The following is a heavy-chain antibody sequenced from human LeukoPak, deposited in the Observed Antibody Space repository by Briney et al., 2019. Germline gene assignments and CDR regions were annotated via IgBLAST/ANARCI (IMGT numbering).Heavy chain of an antibody. J-gene: IGHJ4*02. CDR2: INSDGSST. CDR3: AKSVASDAY. Sequence: PGGSLRLSCAASGFTFSSYWMHWVRQAPGKGLVWVSRINSDGSSTSYADSVKGRFTISRDNSKNTLSLQMNGLIPEDTAVYYCAKSVASDAYWGQGTLVTVSS. CDR1: GFTFSSYW. V-gene: IGHV3-74*01. D-gene: IGHD5-12*01.